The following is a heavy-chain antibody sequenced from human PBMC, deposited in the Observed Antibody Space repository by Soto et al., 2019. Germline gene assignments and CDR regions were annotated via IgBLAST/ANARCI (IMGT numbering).Heavy chain of an antibody. J-gene: IGHJ4*02. CDR1: GFNVMSYW. Sequence: GSLRLSCAVSGFNVMSYWLSWVRQAPGKGLEWVASIKEDGSEIYYLHSVRGRFSISRDSAGNALHLTMNYLSAEDPGVYFCARDIGFDYVNWGQGTLVTVSS. CDR2: IKEDGSEI. CDR3: ARDIGFDYVN. D-gene: IGHD3-16*01. V-gene: IGHV3-7*01.